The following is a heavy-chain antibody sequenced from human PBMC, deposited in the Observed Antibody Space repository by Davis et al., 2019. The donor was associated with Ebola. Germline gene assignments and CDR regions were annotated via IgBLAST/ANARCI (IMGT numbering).Heavy chain of an antibody. CDR3: ARVPARYYDSSGYYSHWFDP. J-gene: IGHJ5*02. D-gene: IGHD3-22*01. V-gene: IGHV3-21*01. Sequence: GGSLRLSCAASGFTFSTYSMSWVRQAPGKGLEWVSSISSDSDYIYYADSAKGRFTISRDNAKNSLYLQMNSLRAEDTAVYYCARVPARYYDSSGYYSHWFDPWGQGTLVTVSS. CDR2: ISSDSDYI. CDR1: GFTFSTYS.